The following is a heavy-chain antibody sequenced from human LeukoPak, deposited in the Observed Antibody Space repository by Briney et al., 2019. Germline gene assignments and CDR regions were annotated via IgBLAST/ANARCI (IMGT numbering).Heavy chain of an antibody. V-gene: IGHV4-59*08. CDR2: IYYSGST. D-gene: IGHD4-17*01. Sequence: SETLSLTCTVSGGSISSYYWSWIRQPPGKGLEWIGYIYYSGSTNYNPSLKSRVTISVDTSKNQFSLKLSSVTAADTAVYYCARLGPIGYDYGDPAHYYFDYWGQGTLDTVSS. J-gene: IGHJ4*02. CDR1: GGSISSYY. CDR3: ARLGPIGYDYGDPAHYYFDY.